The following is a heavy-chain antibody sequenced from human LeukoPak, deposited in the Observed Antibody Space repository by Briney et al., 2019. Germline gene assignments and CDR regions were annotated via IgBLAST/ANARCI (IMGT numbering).Heavy chain of an antibody. CDR3: XXXXXXXXXXXXXXXXXSDY. V-gene: IGHV4-39*07. J-gene: IGHJ4*01. CDR2: VYYSGTT. Sequence: WXWIRQPPXXXLEWIGSVYYSGTTYYSPSLXGRVTISVETSKXQFSLRLSSLTAADTAVYCXXXXXXXXXXXXXXXXXXSDYXXXXXXVTVS.